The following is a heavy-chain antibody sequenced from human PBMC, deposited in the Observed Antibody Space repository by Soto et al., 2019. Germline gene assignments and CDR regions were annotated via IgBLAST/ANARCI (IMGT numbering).Heavy chain of an antibody. Sequence: SETLSLTCAVYGGSFSGYYWSWIRQPPGKGLEWIGEINHSGSTNYNPSLKSRVTISVDTSKNQFSLKLSSVTAADTAVYYCARRGGLQSGGRPYYYYGMDVWGQGTTVTVS. D-gene: IGHD1-26*01. CDR1: GGSFSGYY. V-gene: IGHV4-34*01. CDR2: INHSGST. J-gene: IGHJ6*02. CDR3: ARRGGLQSGGRPYYYYGMDV.